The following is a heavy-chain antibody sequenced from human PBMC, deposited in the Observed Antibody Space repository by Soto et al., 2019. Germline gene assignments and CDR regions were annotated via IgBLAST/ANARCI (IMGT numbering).Heavy chain of an antibody. CDR3: ARDRGSGGYYGMDV. Sequence: GGSLRLSCAASGFTFSSYAMHWVRQAPGKGLEWVAVISYDGSNKYYADSVKGRFTISRDNSKNTLYLQMNSLRAEDTAVYYCARDRGSGGYYGMDVWGKGTTVTVSS. CDR1: GFTFSSYA. D-gene: IGHD6-19*01. V-gene: IGHV3-30-3*01. CDR2: ISYDGSNK. J-gene: IGHJ6*04.